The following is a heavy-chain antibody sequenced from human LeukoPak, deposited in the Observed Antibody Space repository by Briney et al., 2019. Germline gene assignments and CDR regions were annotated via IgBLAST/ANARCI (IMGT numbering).Heavy chain of an antibody. Sequence: QAGGSLRLSCAASGFTFSSYSMNWVRQAPGKGLEWVSYISSSSSTIYYADSVKGRFTISRDNAKNSLYLQMNSLRAEDTAVYYCARVFDIDGDYWGQGTLVTVSS. J-gene: IGHJ4*02. CDR1: GFTFSSYS. CDR3: ARVFDIDGDY. D-gene: IGHD3-3*01. V-gene: IGHV3-48*04. CDR2: ISSSSSTI.